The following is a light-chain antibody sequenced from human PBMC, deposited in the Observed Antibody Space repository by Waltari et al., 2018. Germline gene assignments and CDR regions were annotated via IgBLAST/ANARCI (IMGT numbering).Light chain of an antibody. V-gene: IGKV3-11*01. CDR2: DAS. Sequence: EIVLTQSPATLSLSPGERATLSCRASQSINTYLAWYQQKPGKPPRLLIYDASSRATGVPARFSGSGSGSDFTLTISSLDPEDFAVYYCQQRYNWPLTFGQGTRLEIK. CDR3: QQRYNWPLT. J-gene: IGKJ5*01. CDR1: QSINTY.